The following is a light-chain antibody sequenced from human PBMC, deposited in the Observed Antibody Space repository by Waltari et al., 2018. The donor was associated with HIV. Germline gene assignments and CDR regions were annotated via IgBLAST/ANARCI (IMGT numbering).Light chain of an antibody. Sequence: QLVLTQSPSAYASLGASVKLTCTLSSGHSSYAIAWHQQQPEKGPRYLMKLTSDGSHSKGDGIPDRFSGSSSGAERYLTISSLQSEDEADYYCQTWGTGIRVFGGGTKLTVL. CDR3: QTWGTGIRV. CDR1: SGHSSYA. V-gene: IGLV4-69*01. CDR2: LTSDGSH. J-gene: IGLJ3*02.